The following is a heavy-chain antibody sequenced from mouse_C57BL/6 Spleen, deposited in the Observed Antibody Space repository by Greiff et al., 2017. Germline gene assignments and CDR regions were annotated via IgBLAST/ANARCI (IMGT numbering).Heavy chain of an antibody. CDR1: GYTFTSYW. CDR2: IHPSDSDT. Sequence: QVQLQQPGAELVKPGASVKVSCKASGYTFTSYWMHWVKQRPGQGLEWIGRIHPSDSDTNYNQKFKGKATLTVDKSSSTAYMQLSSLTSEDSAVYYCSICTTVVAKVYYAMDYWGQGTSVTVSS. D-gene: IGHD1-1*01. CDR3: SICTTVVAKVYYAMDY. J-gene: IGHJ4*01. V-gene: IGHV1-74*01.